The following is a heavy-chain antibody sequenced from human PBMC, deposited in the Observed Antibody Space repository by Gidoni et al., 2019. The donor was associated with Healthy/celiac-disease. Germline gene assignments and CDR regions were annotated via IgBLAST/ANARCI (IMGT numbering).Heavy chain of an antibody. J-gene: IGHJ5*02. Sequence: QVQLQESGPGLVKPSETLSLTCTVSGGSISSYYWSWIRQPPGKGLEWIGYIYYSGSTNYNPSLKSRVTISVDTSKNQFSLKLSSVTAADTAVYYCARAHRGYGSNWFDPWGQGTLVTVSS. CDR3: ARAHRGYGSNWFDP. CDR2: IYYSGST. D-gene: IGHD3-10*01. V-gene: IGHV4-59*01. CDR1: GGSISSYY.